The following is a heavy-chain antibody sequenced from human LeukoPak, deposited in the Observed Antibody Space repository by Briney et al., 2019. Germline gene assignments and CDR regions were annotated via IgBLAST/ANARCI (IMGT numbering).Heavy chain of an antibody. D-gene: IGHD2-21*02. J-gene: IGHJ5*02. V-gene: IGHV1-8*01. CDR1: GYSFSNFH. CDR3: ARTPPKGDIDT. CDR2: VSPKTGDR. Sequence: ASXTVXRXASGYSFSNFHINWVRQAGGQGLEWIGWVSPKTGDRGYALKFQGRVTMTSDTSETTVYMEVRTLTSDDTAVYYCARTPPKGDIDTWGQGTMVTVSS.